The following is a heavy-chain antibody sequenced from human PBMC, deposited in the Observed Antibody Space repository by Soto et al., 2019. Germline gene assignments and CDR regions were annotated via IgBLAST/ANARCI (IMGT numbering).Heavy chain of an antibody. Sequence: ASVKVSCKASGGTFSSYAISWVRQAPGQGLEWMGWISANNGTTNYAQKLQGRVTMTTDTSTSTAYMELRSLRSDDTAVYYCARDSKVVDFDYWGQGTLVTVSS. J-gene: IGHJ4*02. V-gene: IGHV1-18*01. CDR2: ISANNGTT. CDR3: ARDSKVVDFDY. CDR1: GGTFSSYA. D-gene: IGHD2-15*01.